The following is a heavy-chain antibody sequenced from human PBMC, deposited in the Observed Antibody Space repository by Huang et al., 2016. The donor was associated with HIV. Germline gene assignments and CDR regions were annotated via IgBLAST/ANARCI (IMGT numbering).Heavy chain of an antibody. D-gene: IGHD6-19*01. V-gene: IGHV4-34*01. J-gene: IGHJ5*02. CDR2: NKHSGSN. CDR3: ARDGRGPRVTVTGTSWFDP. Sequence: QVQLQQWGAGLLKSSETLSLTCAVYSGSFSGNYWTWIRQPPGKGLEWIGENKHSGSNNYNPSLKSRVTISVDTSKKQFSLKLNSVTAADTAVYYCARDGRGPRVTVTGTSWFDPWGQGTLVTVSS. CDR1: SGSFSGNY.